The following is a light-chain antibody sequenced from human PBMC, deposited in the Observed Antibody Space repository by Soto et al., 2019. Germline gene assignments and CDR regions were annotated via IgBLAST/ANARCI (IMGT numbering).Light chain of an antibody. Sequence: EIVLTQSPGTLSLSPGERATLSCRASQSVSSSYLAWYQQKPGQAPRLLIYGASTRATGILARFSGSGSGTEFTLTISSLQSEDFAVYYCQQYGSSPPITFGQGTRLE. J-gene: IGKJ5*01. CDR1: QSVSSSY. CDR3: QQYGSSPPIT. CDR2: GAS. V-gene: IGKV3-20*01.